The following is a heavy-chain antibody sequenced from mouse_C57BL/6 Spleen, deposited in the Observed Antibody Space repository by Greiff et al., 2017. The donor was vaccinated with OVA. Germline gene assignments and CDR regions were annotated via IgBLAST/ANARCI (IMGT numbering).Heavy chain of an antibody. J-gene: IGHJ2*01. V-gene: IGHV2-2*01. Sequence: QVQLQQSGPGLVQPSQSLSITCTVSGFSLTSYGVHWVRQSPGKGLEWLGVIWSGGSTDYNAAFISRLSTSKATSKSQVSVKMNSLQADDTAIYYCARNYYGSSYYLDYWGQGTTLTVSS. CDR2: IWSGGST. CDR1: GFSLTSYG. D-gene: IGHD1-1*01. CDR3: ARNYYGSSYYLDY.